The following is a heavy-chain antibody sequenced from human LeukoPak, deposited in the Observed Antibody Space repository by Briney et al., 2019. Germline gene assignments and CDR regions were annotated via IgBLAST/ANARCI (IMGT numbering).Heavy chain of an antibody. D-gene: IGHD6-19*01. V-gene: IGHV3-30-3*01. J-gene: IGHJ6*02. Sequence: GRSLRLSCAAPGFTFSSYAMHWVRQAPGKGLEWVAVISYDGSNKYYADSVKGRFTISRDNSKNTLYLQMNSLRAEDTAVYYCARGCDIAVAGPPLPYYGMDVWGQGTTVTVSS. CDR2: ISYDGSNK. CDR1: GFTFSSYA. CDR3: ARGCDIAVAGPPLPYYGMDV.